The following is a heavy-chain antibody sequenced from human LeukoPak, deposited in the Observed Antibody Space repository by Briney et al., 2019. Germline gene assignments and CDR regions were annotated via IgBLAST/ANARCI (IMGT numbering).Heavy chain of an antibody. CDR1: GFTFSDYG. D-gene: IGHD3-10*01. V-gene: IGHV3-30*18. CDR2: IWSGGNNK. CDR3: VKESGPFGAAFNI. Sequence: GRSLRLSCAASGFTFSDYGMHWVRQAPGKGLEWVAVIWSGGNNKYYTDSVRGRFTFSRDNSKDTLYLQMNSLRAEDTAMYYCVKESGPFGAAFNIWGQGTMVTVSS. J-gene: IGHJ3*02.